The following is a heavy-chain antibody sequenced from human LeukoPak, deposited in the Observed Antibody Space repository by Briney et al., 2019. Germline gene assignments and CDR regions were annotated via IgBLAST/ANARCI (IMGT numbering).Heavy chain of an antibody. CDR2: IHHSGNT. D-gene: IGHD3-22*01. J-gene: IGHJ5*02. V-gene: IGHV4-39*07. CDR3: AAFGSSGYSPLSAATRP. Sequence: PSETLSLTCSVSGDSISSSGYYWDWIRQPPGKGLEWIGSIHHSGNTNYNPSLKSRVTISVDTSKNQFSLKLSSVTAADTAVYYCAAFGSSGYSPLSAATRPWGQGTLVTVSS. CDR1: GDSISSSGYY.